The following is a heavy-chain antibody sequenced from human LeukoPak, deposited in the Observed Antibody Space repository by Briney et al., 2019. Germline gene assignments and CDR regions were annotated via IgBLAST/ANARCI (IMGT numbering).Heavy chain of an antibody. Sequence: PSETLSLTCTVSGGSIRSSYYYWGWIRQPPGKGLEWIGSIYDSGSTYYNPSLKSRVTISVDTSKDQFSLKLNSVTAADTAEYYCARHYGPWGQGTLVTVSS. CDR3: ARHYGP. D-gene: IGHD3-10*01. CDR1: GGSIRSSYYY. CDR2: IYDSGST. V-gene: IGHV4-39*01. J-gene: IGHJ5*02.